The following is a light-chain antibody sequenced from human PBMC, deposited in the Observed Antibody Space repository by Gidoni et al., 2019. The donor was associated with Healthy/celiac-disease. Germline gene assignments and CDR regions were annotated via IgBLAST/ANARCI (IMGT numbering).Light chain of an antibody. Sequence: SYVLTQPPSVSVAPGKTARITCGGNNIGSKSVIWYQQKPGQAPVLVIYYDSDRPSGIPERFSGSSSGNTATLTISRVEAGDEADYYCQVWDSSSDHVVFGGGTKLTVL. CDR3: QVWDSSSDHVV. CDR2: YDS. J-gene: IGLJ2*01. V-gene: IGLV3-21*04. CDR1: NIGSKS.